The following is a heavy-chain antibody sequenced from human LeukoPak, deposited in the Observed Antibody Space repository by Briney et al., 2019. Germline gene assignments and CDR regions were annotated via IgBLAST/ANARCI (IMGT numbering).Heavy chain of an antibody. CDR2: IRSKTDGGTT. Sequence: GGSLTLSCAASGFTFSNAWMSWVRQAPGKGLDWVGRIRSKTDGGTTDHAASVKGRFTISRDDSKSIAYLQMNSLKTEDTAVYYCTRDGGGGSPYYYYYYYMDVWGKGTTVTVSS. D-gene: IGHD3-16*01. V-gene: IGHV3-15*01. CDR1: GFTFSNAW. J-gene: IGHJ6*03. CDR3: TRDGGGGSPYYYYYYYMDV.